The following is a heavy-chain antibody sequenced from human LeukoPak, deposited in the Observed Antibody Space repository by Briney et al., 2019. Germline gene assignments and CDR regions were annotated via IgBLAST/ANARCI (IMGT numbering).Heavy chain of an antibody. J-gene: IGHJ5*02. V-gene: IGHV3-23*01. CDR3: ARYTWFGNGPFDP. Sequence: PGGSLRLYCAASGFTFSSYALSWVRQAPGKGLEWVSGISGNGGRTYYADSVRGRFNISRDNSKNTLHLHMHRLRAEDTAVYFCARYTWFGNGPFDPWGQGTLVTISS. CDR2: ISGNGGRT. CDR1: GFTFSSYA. D-gene: IGHD3-10*01.